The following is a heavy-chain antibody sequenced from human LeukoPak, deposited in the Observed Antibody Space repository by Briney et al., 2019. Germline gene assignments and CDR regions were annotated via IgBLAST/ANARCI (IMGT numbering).Heavy chain of an antibody. CDR2: ISTSGGST. D-gene: IGHD3-22*01. J-gene: IGHJ5*02. Sequence: GGSLRLSRAASGFTVSSYAMNWVRQAPGKGLEWVATISTSGGSTYYADSVKGRFTISRDNAKNSLYLQMNSLRAEDTAVYYCARATSYYYDSSGMDPWGQGTLVTVSS. V-gene: IGHV3-21*01. CDR1: GFTVSSYA. CDR3: ARATSYYYDSSGMDP.